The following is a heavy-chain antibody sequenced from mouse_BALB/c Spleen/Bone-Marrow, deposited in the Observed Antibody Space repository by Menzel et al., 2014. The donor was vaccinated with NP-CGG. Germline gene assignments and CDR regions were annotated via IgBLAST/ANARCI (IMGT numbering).Heavy chain of an antibody. D-gene: IGHD1-1*01. J-gene: IGHJ1*01. CDR1: GLSLSRYS. CDR3: ARVVATDWYFDV. V-gene: IGHV2-6-4*01. CDR2: IWGDGST. Sequence: VQLQESGPGLAAPSQSQSITCTVPGLSLSRYSVHWVRQPPGKGLEWLGMIWGDGSTDYNSKLKSRLSISKDNSKSQVFLKMISLQTDDTAMYYCARVVATDWYFDVWGAGTTVTVSS.